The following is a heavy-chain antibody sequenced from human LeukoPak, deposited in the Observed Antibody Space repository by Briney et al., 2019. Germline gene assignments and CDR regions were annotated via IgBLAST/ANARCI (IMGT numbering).Heavy chain of an antibody. CDR2: IAADGGVK. Sequence: HPGGSLRLSCAASGFTVSSIYMNWVRQAPGKGLEWVAVIAADGGVKYYADSVRGRSILSRDNSKNTLYLQMNNVIVEDTAVYYCAREATWGQWYFDHWGQGTPVIVSS. CDR3: AREATWGQWYFDH. J-gene: IGHJ4*02. D-gene: IGHD6-19*01. CDR1: GFTVSSIY. V-gene: IGHV3-30*03.